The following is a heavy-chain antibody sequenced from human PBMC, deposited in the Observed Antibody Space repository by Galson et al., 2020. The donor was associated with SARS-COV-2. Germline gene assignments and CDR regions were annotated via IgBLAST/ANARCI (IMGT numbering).Heavy chain of an antibody. CDR2: ISAYNGNT. CDR3: ARRVVVLVTATPRRYYYYMDV. Sequence: ASVKVSCKASGYRFTNYGFSWVRQAPGQGLEWMGWISAYNGNTDYAQSLQGRLSMTTDTSTTTAYMELRSLRSDDTAVYYCARRVVVLVTATPRRYYYYMDVWGEGTTVTVSS. V-gene: IGHV1-18*01. D-gene: IGHD2-15*01. CDR1: GYRFTNYG. J-gene: IGHJ6*03.